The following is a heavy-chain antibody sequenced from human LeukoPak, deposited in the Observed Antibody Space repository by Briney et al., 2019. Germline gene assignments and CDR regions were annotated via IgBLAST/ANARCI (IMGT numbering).Heavy chain of an antibody. V-gene: IGHV3-11*04. Sequence: GGSLRLSCAASGFTFSDYYMNWIRQAPGKVLVWISYISSSGGTIYYADSVKGRFTISRDNAKTSLSLQMNSLRAEDTAVYYCAGYSSGWFGAFHIWGQGTMVTVSS. J-gene: IGHJ3*02. CDR3: AGYSSGWFGAFHI. CDR2: ISSSGGTI. D-gene: IGHD6-19*01. CDR1: GFTFSDYY.